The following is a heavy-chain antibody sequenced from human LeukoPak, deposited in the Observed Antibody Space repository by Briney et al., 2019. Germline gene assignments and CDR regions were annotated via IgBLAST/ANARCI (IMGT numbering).Heavy chain of an antibody. CDR1: GGTFSSYA. V-gene: IGHV1-69*01. D-gene: IGHD3-22*01. J-gene: IGHJ5*02. CDR2: IIPIFGTA. Sequence: GSSVKVSCKASGGTFSSYAISWVRQAPGQGLEWMGGIIPIFGTANYAQKFQGRVTITADESTSTAYMELSSLRSEDTAVYYCARDYAGYYDSSGYYYHWGQGTLVTVSS. CDR3: ARDYAGYYDSSGYYYH.